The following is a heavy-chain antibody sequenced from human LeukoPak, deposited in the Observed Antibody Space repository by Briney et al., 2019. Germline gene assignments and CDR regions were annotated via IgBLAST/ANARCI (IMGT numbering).Heavy chain of an antibody. V-gene: IGHV1-18*01. Sequence: ASVKVTCKASGYTFTSYGISWVRQAPGQGLEWMGWISAYNGNTNYAQKLQGRVTMTTDTSTSTAYMELRSLRSDDTAVCYCARDRTIQDYFDYWGQGTLVTVTS. CDR1: GYTFTSYG. CDR2: ISAYNGNT. CDR3: ARDRTIQDYFDY. D-gene: IGHD5-24*01. J-gene: IGHJ4*02.